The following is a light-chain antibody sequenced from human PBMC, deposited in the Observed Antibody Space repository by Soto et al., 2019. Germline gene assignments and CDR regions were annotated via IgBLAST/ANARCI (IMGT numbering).Light chain of an antibody. J-gene: IGKJ1*01. CDR1: QTVSSSY. CDR3: QQFGRSTGT. V-gene: IGKV3-20*01. CDR2: GGS. Sequence: EIVLTQSPDTLSLSPGERATLSCRASQTVSSSYLAWYQQKPGQAPRLLIYGGSSRATGIPGRFSGSGSGTDFTLTISRLEPEDVAVYYCQQFGRSTGTFGQGTKVEIK.